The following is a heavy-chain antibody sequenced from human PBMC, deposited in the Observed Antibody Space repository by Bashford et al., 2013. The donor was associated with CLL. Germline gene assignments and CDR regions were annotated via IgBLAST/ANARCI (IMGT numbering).Heavy chain of an antibody. V-gene: IGHV4-4*09. CDR2: MYNNGGT. Sequence: SETLSLTCTVSGVSISDYYWSWIRQSPGKGLEWIGCMYNNGGTEYNPSLKSRVAISGDRSKNQFSLELTSVTAADTAVYYCARWQFGLNYFDYWGQGTLVTVSS. J-gene: IGHJ4*02. D-gene: IGHD3-10*01. CDR1: GVSISDYY. CDR3: ARWQFGLNYFDY.